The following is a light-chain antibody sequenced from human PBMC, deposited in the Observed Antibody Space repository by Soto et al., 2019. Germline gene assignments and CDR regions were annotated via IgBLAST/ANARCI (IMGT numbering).Light chain of an antibody. Sequence: QSVLTQPPSASGSPGQSVTISCTGTSSDVGGYNYVSWYQQHPGKAPKLMIYEVIKRPSGVPDRFSGSKSGNTASLTVSGLQAEDEADYYCSSYAKNNNYVFGNGTKVTV. J-gene: IGLJ1*01. CDR3: SSYAKNNNYV. V-gene: IGLV2-8*01. CDR2: EVI. CDR1: SSDVGGYNY.